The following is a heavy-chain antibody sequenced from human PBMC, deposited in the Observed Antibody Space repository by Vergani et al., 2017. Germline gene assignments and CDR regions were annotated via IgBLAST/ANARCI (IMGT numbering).Heavy chain of an antibody. V-gene: IGHV3-7*01. J-gene: IGHJ4*02. CDR1: GFTFSRSW. D-gene: IGHD3-3*01. CDR3: ARDSRNTIFGVVIQYXFDY. CDR2: IKQDGSEK. Sequence: EVQLVESGGGLVQPGGSLRLSCAASGFTFSRSWMSWVRQAPGKGLEWVANIKQDGSEKYYVDSVKGRFTISRDNAKHSLYLQMNSLRAEDTAVYYCARDSRNTIFGVVIQYXFDYWGQGTLVTVSS.